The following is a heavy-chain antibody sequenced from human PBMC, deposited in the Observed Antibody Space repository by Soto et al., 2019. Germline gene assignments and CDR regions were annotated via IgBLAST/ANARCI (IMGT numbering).Heavy chain of an antibody. V-gene: IGHV3-23*01. CDR1: GFTFSDYY. Sequence: PGGSLRLSCAASGFTFSDYYMSWIRQAPGKGLEWVSAISGSGGSTYYADSVKGRFTISRDNSKNTLYLQMNSLRAEDTAVYYCAKDHQLELRSRCFDYWGQGTLVTVSS. J-gene: IGHJ4*02. CDR2: ISGSGGST. D-gene: IGHD1-7*01. CDR3: AKDHQLELRSRCFDY.